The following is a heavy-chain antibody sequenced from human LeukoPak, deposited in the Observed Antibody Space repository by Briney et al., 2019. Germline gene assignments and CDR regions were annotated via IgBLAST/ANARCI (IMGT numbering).Heavy chain of an antibody. Sequence: QPGRSLRLSCAASGFTFSSYAMHWVRQAPGKGLEWVAVISYDGSNKYYADSVKGRFTISRDNFKNTLYLQMNSLRAEDTAVYYCTRETYYDFWSGLYYYYYYMDVWGKGTTVTVSS. J-gene: IGHJ6*03. V-gene: IGHV3-30*04. D-gene: IGHD3-3*01. CDR2: ISYDGSNK. CDR1: GFTFSSYA. CDR3: TRETYYDFWSGLYYYYYYMDV.